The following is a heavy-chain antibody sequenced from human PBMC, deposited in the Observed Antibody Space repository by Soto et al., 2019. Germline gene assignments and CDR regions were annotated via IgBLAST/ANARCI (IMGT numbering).Heavy chain of an antibody. CDR1: GVSFSSSSYY. CDR3: AKFRYFYDTSGYYFGDAFDI. Sequence: KTSETLSLTCTVSGVSFSSSSYYWGWIRQPPGKGLEWIGSIFYSGSTYYNPSLKSRVTISVDTSKNQFSLRLSSVSAADTAVYYCAKFRYFYDTSGYYFGDAFDIWGQGTMVTVSS. D-gene: IGHD3-22*01. J-gene: IGHJ3*02. V-gene: IGHV4-39*01. CDR2: IFYSGST.